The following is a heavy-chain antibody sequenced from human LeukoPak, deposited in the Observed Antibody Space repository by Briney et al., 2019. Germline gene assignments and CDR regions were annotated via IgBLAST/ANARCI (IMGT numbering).Heavy chain of an antibody. Sequence: GSSVKVSCKASGGTFSSYAISWVRQAPGQGLEWMGGIIPIFGTANYAQKFQGRVTITADESTSTAYMELSSLRSEDTAVYYCATSLYYYDSSGYYGYWGQGTLVTVSS. CDR2: IIPIFGTA. V-gene: IGHV1-69*01. D-gene: IGHD3-22*01. CDR1: GGTFSSYA. CDR3: ATSLYYYDSSGYYGY. J-gene: IGHJ4*02.